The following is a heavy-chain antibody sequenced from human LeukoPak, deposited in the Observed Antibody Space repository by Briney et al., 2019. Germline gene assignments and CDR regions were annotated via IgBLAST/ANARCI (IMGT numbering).Heavy chain of an antibody. Sequence: ASVKVSCKASGYTFTSYYMHWVRRAPGQGLEWMGIINPSGGSTSYAQKFQGRVTMTRDMSTSTVYMELSSLRSEDTAVYYCARATIGNNWFDPWGQGTLVTVSS. V-gene: IGHV1-46*01. CDR1: GYTFTSYY. J-gene: IGHJ5*02. CDR2: INPSGGST. CDR3: ARATIGNNWFDP.